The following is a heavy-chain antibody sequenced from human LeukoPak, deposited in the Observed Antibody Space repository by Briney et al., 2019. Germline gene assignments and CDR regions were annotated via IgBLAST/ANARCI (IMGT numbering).Heavy chain of an antibody. J-gene: IGHJ4*02. CDR3: ARRRKGGYNWNYVYFDY. Sequence: SETLSLTCTVSGGSISSYYWSWIRQPPGKGLEWIGYIYYSGSTNYNPSLKSRVTISVDTSKNQFSLKLSSVTAADTAVYYCARRRKGGYNWNYVYFDYWGQGTLVTVSS. CDR1: GGSISSYY. V-gene: IGHV4-59*12. D-gene: IGHD1-7*01. CDR2: IYYSGST.